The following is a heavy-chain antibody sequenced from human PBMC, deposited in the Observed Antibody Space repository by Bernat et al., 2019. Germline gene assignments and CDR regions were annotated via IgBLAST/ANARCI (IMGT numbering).Heavy chain of an antibody. J-gene: IGHJ3*02. CDR3: ARDRDSSGWYSAFDI. V-gene: IGHV3-30-3*01. CDR2: ISYDGSNK. D-gene: IGHD6-19*01. Sequence: QAQLVESGGGVVQPGRSLRLSCAASGFTFSSYAMHWVRQAPGKGLEWVAVISYDGSNKYYADSVKGRFTISRDNSKNTLYLQMNSLRAEDTAVYYCARDRDSSGWYSAFDIWGQGTMVTVSS. CDR1: GFTFSSYA.